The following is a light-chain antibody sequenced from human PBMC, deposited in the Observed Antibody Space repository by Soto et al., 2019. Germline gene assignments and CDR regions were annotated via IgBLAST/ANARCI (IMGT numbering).Light chain of an antibody. V-gene: IGKV1-39*01. J-gene: IGKJ1*01. CDR1: QSIRSY. Sequence: DIQMTQSASSLSASVVDRVTISCRASQSIRSYLNWYQQKPGKAPKLLIYAASSLQSGVPSRFSGSGSGTDFTLTISSLQPEDFATYYCQQSYSTTRFGQGPKVDIK. CDR2: AAS. CDR3: QQSYSTTR.